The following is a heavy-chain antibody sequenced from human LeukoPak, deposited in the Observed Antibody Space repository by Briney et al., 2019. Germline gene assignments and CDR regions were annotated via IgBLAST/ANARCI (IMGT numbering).Heavy chain of an antibody. D-gene: IGHD5-24*01. CDR1: GGSMSSYY. Sequence: PSETLSLTCTVSGGSMSSYYWSWVRQPPGKGLEWIGYIYYSGSTKYNPSLKSRVTISVDTSKNQFSLKLSSVTAADTAVYYCARGARAGYNLEPFDYWGQGTLVTVSS. CDR3: ARGARAGYNLEPFDY. CDR2: IYYSGST. V-gene: IGHV4-59*08. J-gene: IGHJ4*02.